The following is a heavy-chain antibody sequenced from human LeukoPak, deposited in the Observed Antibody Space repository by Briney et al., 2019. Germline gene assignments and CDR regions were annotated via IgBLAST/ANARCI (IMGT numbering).Heavy chain of an antibody. D-gene: IGHD5-12*01. J-gene: IGHJ4*02. Sequence: GRSLRLSCAASGFTFDDYAMHWVRQAPGKGLEWVSGISWNSGSIGYADSVKGRFTISRDNAKNSLYLQMNSRRAEDTALYYCAKVSDSGHDYFDYWGQGTLVTVSS. CDR3: AKVSDSGHDYFDY. CDR2: ISWNSGSI. V-gene: IGHV3-9*01. CDR1: GFTFDDYA.